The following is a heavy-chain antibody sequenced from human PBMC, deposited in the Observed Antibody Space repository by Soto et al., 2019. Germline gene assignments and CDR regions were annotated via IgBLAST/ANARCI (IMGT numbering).Heavy chain of an antibody. V-gene: IGHV3-33*01. CDR3: ARDMYSSSCHKADDYYCAVDV. Sequence: QVQVVESGGGVVQPGKSLRLSCAASGFTFSRYGLHWVRQAPGKGLEWVAYICNDGSNKCYADSVKGRFTISRDNSKNTLYLQMNSLRGDDTAIYYCARDMYSSSCHKADDYYCAVDVWGQGTTVIVSS. CDR1: GFTFSRYG. CDR2: ICNDGSNK. J-gene: IGHJ6*02. D-gene: IGHD6-13*01.